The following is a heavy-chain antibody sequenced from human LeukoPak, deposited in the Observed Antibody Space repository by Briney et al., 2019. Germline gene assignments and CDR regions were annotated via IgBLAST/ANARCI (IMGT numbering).Heavy chain of an antibody. D-gene: IGHD3-10*01. Sequence: GASVKVSCKASGYTFTSYAMHWVRQAPGQRLEWMGWINAGNGNTKYSQEFQGRVTITRDTSASTAYMELSSLRSEDMAVYYCARDTYYYGSGSYHNWFDPWGQGTLVTVSS. CDR2: INAGNGNT. V-gene: IGHV1-3*03. J-gene: IGHJ5*02. CDR3: ARDTYYYGSGSYHNWFDP. CDR1: GYTFTSYA.